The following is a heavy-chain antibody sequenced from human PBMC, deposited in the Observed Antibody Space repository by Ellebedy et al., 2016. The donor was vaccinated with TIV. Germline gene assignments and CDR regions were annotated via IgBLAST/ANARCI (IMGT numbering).Heavy chain of an antibody. J-gene: IGHJ4*02. D-gene: IGHD5-12*01. CDR2: IYPGDSDT. Sequence: KVSCKVSGYDFTDYWIGWVRQMPGKGLESMGIIYPGDSDTRYRPSFEGQVIISADKSITTAYLEWSSLKASDTAMYYCARHLGYADSEIDYWGQGTLVTVSS. CDR1: GYDFTDYW. V-gene: IGHV5-51*01. CDR3: ARHLGYADSEIDY.